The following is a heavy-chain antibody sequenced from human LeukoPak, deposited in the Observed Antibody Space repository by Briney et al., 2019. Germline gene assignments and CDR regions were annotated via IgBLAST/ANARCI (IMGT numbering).Heavy chain of an antibody. V-gene: IGHV1-46*01. Sequence: GASVKVSCKASGYTFTSYYMYWVRQAPGQGLEWMGIINPSGGSTSYAQKFQGRVTMTRDTSTSTVYMELSSLRSEDTAVYYCARGPIIDRFLEWLPTDYWGQGTLVTVSS. CDR2: INPSGGST. D-gene: IGHD3-3*01. CDR1: GYTFTSYY. J-gene: IGHJ4*02. CDR3: ARGPIIDRFLEWLPTDY.